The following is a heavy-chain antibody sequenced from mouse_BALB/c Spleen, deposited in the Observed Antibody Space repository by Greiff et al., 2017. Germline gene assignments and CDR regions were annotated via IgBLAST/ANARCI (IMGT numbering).Heavy chain of an antibody. V-gene: IGHV1-63*02. D-gene: IGHD2-4*01. Sequence: QVQLKQSGAELVRPGTSVKISCKASGYTFTNYWLGWVKQRPGHGLEWIGDIYPGGGYTNYNEKFKGKATLTADTSSSTAYMQLSSLTSEDSAVYFCAREETYDYDAGAWFAYWGQGTLVTVSA. CDR3: AREETYDYDAGAWFAY. J-gene: IGHJ3*01. CDR2: IYPGGGYT. CDR1: GYTFTNYW.